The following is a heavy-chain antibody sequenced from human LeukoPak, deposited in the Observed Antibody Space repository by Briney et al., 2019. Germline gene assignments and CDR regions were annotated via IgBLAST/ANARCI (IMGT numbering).Heavy chain of an antibody. J-gene: IGHJ4*02. CDR1: GFTFSTCG. Sequence: GGSLRLACAASGFTFSTCGMHWVRQAPGKGLEWVAVISYDGSNKYYADSVKGRFTISRDNSKNTLYLQMNSLRAEDTAVYYCARPMYYYDSSPFDYWGQGTLVTVSS. V-gene: IGHV3-30*19. CDR3: ARPMYYYDSSPFDY. CDR2: ISYDGSNK. D-gene: IGHD3-22*01.